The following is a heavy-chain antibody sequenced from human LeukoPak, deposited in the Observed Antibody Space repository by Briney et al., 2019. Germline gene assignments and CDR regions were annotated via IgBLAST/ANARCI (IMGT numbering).Heavy chain of an antibody. V-gene: IGHV4-59*11. CDR3: ARDPFFWVL. Sequence: PSETLSLTCTVSGGSISSHYWSWIRQPPGKGLEWIGYIYYSGSTNYNPSPKSRVTISVDTSKNQFSLKLSSVTAADTAVYCCARDPFFWVLWGQGTLVTVSS. CDR1: GGSISSHY. D-gene: IGHD3-3*01. CDR2: IYYSGST. J-gene: IGHJ4*02.